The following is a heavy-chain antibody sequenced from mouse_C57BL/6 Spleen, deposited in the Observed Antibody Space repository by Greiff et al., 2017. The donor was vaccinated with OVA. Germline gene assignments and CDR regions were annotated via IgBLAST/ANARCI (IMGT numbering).Heavy chain of an antibody. D-gene: IGHD1-1*01. CDR2: ISGGGGNT. J-gene: IGHJ1*03. CDR1: GFTFSSYT. CDR3: ARHYGRSYWYFDV. Sequence: EVKLMESGGGLVKPGGSLKLSCAASGFTFSSYTMSWVRQTPEKRLEWVATISGGGGNTYYPDSVKGRFTISRDNAKNTLYLQMSSLRSEDTALYYCARHYGRSYWYFDVWGTGTTVTVSS. V-gene: IGHV5-9*01.